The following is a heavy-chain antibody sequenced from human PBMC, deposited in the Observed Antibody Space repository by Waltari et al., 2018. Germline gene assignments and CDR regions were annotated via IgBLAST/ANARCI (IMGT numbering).Heavy chain of an antibody. Sequence: QLQLQESGPGLVKPSETLSLTCTVSGGSISSSSYYWGWIRQPPGKGLEWIGSIYYSGSTYYNPSLKSRVTISVDTSKNQVSLKLSSVTAADTAVYYCARSALVVYAQEFLDWFDPWGQGTLVTVSS. CDR1: GGSISSSSYY. CDR2: IYYSGST. D-gene: IGHD2-8*02. J-gene: IGHJ5*02. V-gene: IGHV4-39*07. CDR3: ARSALVVYAQEFLDWFDP.